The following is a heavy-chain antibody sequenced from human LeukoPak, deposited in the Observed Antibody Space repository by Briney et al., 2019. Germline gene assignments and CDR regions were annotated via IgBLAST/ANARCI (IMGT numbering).Heavy chain of an antibody. CDR3: ARDFYNIVVVPAAPGY. Sequence: VASVKVSCKASGYTFTGYYMHWVRQAPGQGLEWMGWINPNSGGTNYARKFQGRVTMTRDTSISTAYMELSRLRSDDTAVYYCARDFYNIVVVPAAPGYWGQGTLVTVSS. V-gene: IGHV1-2*02. CDR1: GYTFTGYY. CDR2: INPNSGGT. J-gene: IGHJ4*02. D-gene: IGHD2-2*01.